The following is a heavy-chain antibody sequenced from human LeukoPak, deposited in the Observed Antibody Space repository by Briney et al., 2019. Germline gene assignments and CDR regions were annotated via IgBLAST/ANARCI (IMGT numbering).Heavy chain of an antibody. CDR2: IYYSGST. Sequence: SETLSLTCTVSGGSISSYYWSRIRQPPGKGLEWIGYIYYSGSTNYNPSLKSRVTISVDTSKNQFSLKLSSVTAADTAVYYCARGVWFGELHYYYYYYMDVWGKGTTVTISS. CDR1: GGSISSYY. V-gene: IGHV4-59*01. CDR3: ARGVWFGELHYYYYYYMDV. J-gene: IGHJ6*03. D-gene: IGHD3-10*01.